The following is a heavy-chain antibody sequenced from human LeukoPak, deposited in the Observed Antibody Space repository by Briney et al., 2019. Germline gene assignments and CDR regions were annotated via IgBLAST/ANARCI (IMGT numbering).Heavy chain of an antibody. Sequence: GGSLRLSCSASGFTFSIYTMHWVRQAPGKGLEYVSAISSNGGSTYYADSVKGRFTISRDNSKNTLYLQVSSLRAEDTAVYYCAGGRGYIYGFDYWGQGTRVTDSS. CDR2: ISSNGGST. J-gene: IGHJ4*02. CDR1: GFTFSIYT. CDR3: AGGRGYIYGFDY. V-gene: IGHV3-64D*09. D-gene: IGHD5-18*01.